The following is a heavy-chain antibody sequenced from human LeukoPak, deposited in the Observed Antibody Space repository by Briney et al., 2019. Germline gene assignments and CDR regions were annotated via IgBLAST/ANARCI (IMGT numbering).Heavy chain of an antibody. V-gene: IGHV3-23*01. CDR3: ARDSGFSGTQRGEY. J-gene: IGHJ4*02. D-gene: IGHD3/OR15-3a*01. CDR2: VSPPGGGT. CDR1: GFTFSSYS. Sequence: PGGSLRLSCAASGFTFSSYSMNWVRQAPGKGLEWLSGVSPPGGGTYYADSVKGRFTISRDDSKNTLSLQMNSLSAEDTAVYYCARDSGFSGTQRGEYWGQGTLVTVSS.